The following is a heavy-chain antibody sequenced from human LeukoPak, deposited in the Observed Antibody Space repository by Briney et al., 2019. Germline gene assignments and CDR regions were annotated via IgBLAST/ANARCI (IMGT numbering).Heavy chain of an antibody. D-gene: IGHD5-24*01. CDR1: GFTFSDYS. Sequence: GGSLRLSCAASGFTFSDYSMNWVRQAPGKGLAWISYIGIDSGNTNDADSVKGRCTISGDKAKNSLYLQMNSLRVEDTAVYYCARDYKYAFDNWGQGTLVTVSS. CDR2: IGIDSGNT. V-gene: IGHV3-48*01. J-gene: IGHJ4*02. CDR3: ARDYKYAFDN.